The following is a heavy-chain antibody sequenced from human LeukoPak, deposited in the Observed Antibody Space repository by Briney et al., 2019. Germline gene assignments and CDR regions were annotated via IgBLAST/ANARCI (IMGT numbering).Heavy chain of an antibody. CDR2: ISGSGGST. Sequence: SGGSLRLSCAASGFTFSSYAMSWVRQAPGKGLEWVSAISGSGGSTYYADSVKGRFTISRDNSKNTLYLQMNSLRAEDTAVYYCARANYDSSGYYSIGLNAFDIWGQGTMVTVSS. V-gene: IGHV3-23*01. CDR3: ARANYDSSGYYSIGLNAFDI. J-gene: IGHJ3*02. CDR1: GFTFSSYA. D-gene: IGHD3-22*01.